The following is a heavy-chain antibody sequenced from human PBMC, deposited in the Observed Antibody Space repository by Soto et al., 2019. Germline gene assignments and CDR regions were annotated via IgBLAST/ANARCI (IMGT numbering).Heavy chain of an antibody. Sequence: EVQLVESGGGLVQPGGSLRLSCAASGFTVSSNYMSWVRQAPGKGLEWVSVLYSGGSTYYADSVKGGFTISRDNSRNTRYLQMNSLRADDTAVYYCAGRSFYYGMDVWGRWNTVTVCS. V-gene: IGHV3-66*01. CDR2: LYSGGST. CDR1: GFTVSSNY. J-gene: IGHJ6*02. CDR3: AGRSFYYGMDV.